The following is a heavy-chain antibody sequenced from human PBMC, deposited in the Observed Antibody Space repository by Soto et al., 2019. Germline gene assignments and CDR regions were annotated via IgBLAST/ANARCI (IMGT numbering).Heavy chain of an antibody. D-gene: IGHD4-17*01. V-gene: IGHV1-18*01. CDR3: AGWNDDGASHQYHFDN. Sequence: QVQLLQSGAEVKKPGASLKVSCKASGYTFTASGIAWVRQAPGQGREWMGWVSVYNGHTEYSQKLLGRVAMTTDTTADTDYLELRRRSSDAAAFYYGAGWNDDGASHQYHFDNWGQRNVFTV. CDR2: VSVYNGHT. CDR1: GYTFTASG. J-gene: IGHJ4*03.